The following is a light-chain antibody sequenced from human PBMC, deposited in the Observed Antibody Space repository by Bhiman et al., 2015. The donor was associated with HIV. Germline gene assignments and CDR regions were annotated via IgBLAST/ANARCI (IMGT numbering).Light chain of an antibody. Sequence: QSVLTQPPAMSAAPGQSVTISCSGSAFNIERHQVTWLRHLPGTAPTSVIIMNNQRPSGVPDRISGSKSGTSASLAISGLQSEDEAEYYCAAWDDSLNGYVVFGGGTKLTVL. CDR1: AFNIERHQ. J-gene: IGLJ2*01. CDR2: MNN. CDR3: AAWDDSLNGYVV. V-gene: IGLV1-44*01.